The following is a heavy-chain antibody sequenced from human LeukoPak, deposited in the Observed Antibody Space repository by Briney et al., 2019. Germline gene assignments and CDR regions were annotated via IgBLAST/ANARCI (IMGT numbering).Heavy chain of an antibody. J-gene: IGHJ5*02. D-gene: IGHD1-7*01. CDR3: ARDLITGTVRFDP. Sequence: SETLSLTCTVSGGYVSSGSYYWSWIRQPPGKGLEWIGYIYYSGSTNYNPSLKSRVTISVDTSKNQFSLKLSSVTAADTAVYYCARDLITGTVRFDPWGQGTLVTVSS. V-gene: IGHV4-61*01. CDR2: IYYSGST. CDR1: GGYVSSGSYY.